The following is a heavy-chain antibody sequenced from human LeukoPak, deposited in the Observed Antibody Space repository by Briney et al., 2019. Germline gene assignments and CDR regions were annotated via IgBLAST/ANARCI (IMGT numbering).Heavy chain of an antibody. Sequence: GGSLRLSCAASGFTFSSYAMHWARQAPGKGLEWVAVISYDGSNKYYADSVKGRFTISRDNSKNTLYLQMNSLRAEDTAVYYCARDSIPRVSFKGKYYFDYWGQGTLVTVSS. D-gene: IGHD2-2*01. CDR2: ISYDGSNK. CDR3: ARDSIPRVSFKGKYYFDY. V-gene: IGHV3-30-3*01. CDR1: GFTFSSYA. J-gene: IGHJ4*02.